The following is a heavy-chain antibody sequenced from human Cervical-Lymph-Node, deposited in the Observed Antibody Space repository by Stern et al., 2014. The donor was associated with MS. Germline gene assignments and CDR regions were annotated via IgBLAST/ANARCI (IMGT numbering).Heavy chain of an antibody. J-gene: IGHJ3*02. CDR3: ARGGYPDVFDI. Sequence: QVQLVQSGAEVTKPGASVTVSCKASGYTFSSYGINWVRQAPGPGIEWMGVTSAYIRNTDYAQKRQGRVTMTTDTSTSTAYIELRSLRAYDTAVYYCARGGYPDVFDIWGQGTMVTVSS. CDR2: TSAYIRNT. D-gene: IGHD5-12*01. V-gene: IGHV1-18*01. CDR1: GYTFSSYG.